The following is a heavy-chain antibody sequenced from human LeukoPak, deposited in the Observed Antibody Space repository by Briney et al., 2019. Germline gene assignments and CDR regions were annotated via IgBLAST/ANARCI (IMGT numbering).Heavy chain of an antibody. CDR2: IYYSGST. D-gene: IGHD1-26*01. V-gene: IGHV4-59*01. J-gene: IGHJ4*02. CDR1: GGSISSYY. CDR3: ARPSFGAWDL. Sequence: KPSETLSLTCTVSGGSISSYYWSWIRQPPGKGLEWIGYIYYSGSTNYNPSLKSRVTKSVDTSKNQFSLKLSSVTAADTAVYYCARPSFGAWDLWGQGTLVTVSS.